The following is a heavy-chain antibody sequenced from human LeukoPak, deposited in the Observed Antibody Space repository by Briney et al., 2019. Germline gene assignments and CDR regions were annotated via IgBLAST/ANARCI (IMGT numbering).Heavy chain of an antibody. D-gene: IGHD3-16*02. Sequence: GGSLRLSCTASGFTFSAYAMMWVRQAPGKGPEWVSAISGGGSAFYADSGRGRFTNYRDKSKYTLYLQMNSLRAEDTAVYYCAKKLSSYYFDYWGQGTLVTVSS. CDR2: ISGGGSA. J-gene: IGHJ4*02. CDR1: GFTFSAYA. CDR3: AKKLSSYYFDY. V-gene: IGHV3-23*01.